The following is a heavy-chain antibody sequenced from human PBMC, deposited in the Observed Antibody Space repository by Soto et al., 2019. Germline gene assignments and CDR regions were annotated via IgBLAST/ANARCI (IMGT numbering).Heavy chain of an antibody. CDR2: ISAYNGNT. CDR3: ARDREEGQWLVYYYYYGMGV. V-gene: IGHV1-18*04. Sequence: QVQLVQSGAEVKKPGASVKVSCKASGYTFTSYGISWVRQAPGQGLEWMGWISAYNGNTNYAQKLQGRVTMTTDTSTSTAYMELRSLRSDDAAVYYCARDREEGQWLVYYYYYGMGVWGQGTTVTVSS. J-gene: IGHJ6*02. CDR1: GYTFTSYG. D-gene: IGHD6-19*01.